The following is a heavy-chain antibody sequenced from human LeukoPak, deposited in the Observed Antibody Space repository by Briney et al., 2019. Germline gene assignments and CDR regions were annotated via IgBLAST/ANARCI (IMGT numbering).Heavy chain of an antibody. Sequence: GGSLRLSCAASGFTFSSYAMSWVRQAPGKGLEWVSAISGSGGSTYYADSVKGRFTISRDNAKNSLYLQMNSLRAEDTAVYYCARDPPRVYYGSGSRNDYWGQGTLVTVSS. V-gene: IGHV3-23*01. J-gene: IGHJ4*02. D-gene: IGHD3-10*01. CDR3: ARDPPRVYYGSGSRNDY. CDR2: ISGSGGST. CDR1: GFTFSSYA.